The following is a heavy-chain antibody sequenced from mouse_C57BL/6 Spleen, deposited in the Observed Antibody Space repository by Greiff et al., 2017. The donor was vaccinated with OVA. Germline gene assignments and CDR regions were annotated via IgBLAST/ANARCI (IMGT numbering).Heavy chain of an antibody. V-gene: IGHV1-9*01. D-gene: IGHD2-12*01. CDR1: GYTFTGYW. Sequence: VKVVESGAELMKPGASVKLSCKATGYTFTGYWIEWVKQRPGHGLEWIGEILPGSGSTNYNEKFKGKAPFTADTSSNTAYMQLSSLTTEDSAIYYCARADYSHYYAMDYWGQGTSVTVSS. CDR3: ARADYSHYYAMDY. J-gene: IGHJ4*01. CDR2: ILPGSGST.